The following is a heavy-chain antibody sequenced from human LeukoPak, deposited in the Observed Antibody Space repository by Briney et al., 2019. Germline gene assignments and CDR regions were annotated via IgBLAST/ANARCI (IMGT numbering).Heavy chain of an antibody. CDR2: IWYDGSHK. CDR3: ARDLLLWFGELSGDSDY. Sequence: GGSLRLSCAASGFTFSSYGMHWVRQAPGKGLEWVADIWYDGSHKYYADSVKGRFTISRDNSKNTLHLQMNSLRAEDTAVYYCARDLLLWFGELSGDSDYWGQGTLVTVSS. V-gene: IGHV3-33*01. CDR1: GFTFSSYG. J-gene: IGHJ4*02. D-gene: IGHD3-10*01.